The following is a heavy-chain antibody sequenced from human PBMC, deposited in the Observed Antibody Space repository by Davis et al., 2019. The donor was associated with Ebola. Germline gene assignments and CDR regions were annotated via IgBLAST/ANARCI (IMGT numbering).Heavy chain of an antibody. D-gene: IGHD3-10*01. CDR3: ARGRMYYYGSGSYYKY. V-gene: IGHV4-34*01. Sequence: SETLSLTCAVYGGSFSGYYWSWIRQPPGKGLEWIGEINHRGSTNYNPSLKSRVTISVDTSKNQFSLKLSSVTAADTAVYYCARGRMYYYGSGSYYKYWGQGTLVTVSS. J-gene: IGHJ4*02. CDR1: GGSFSGYY. CDR2: INHRGST.